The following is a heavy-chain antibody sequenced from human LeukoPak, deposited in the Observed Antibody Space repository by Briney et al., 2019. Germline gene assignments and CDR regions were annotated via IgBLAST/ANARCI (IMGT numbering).Heavy chain of an antibody. Sequence: GGSLRLSCAASGFTFNSYSMNWVRQAPGKGLEWVSSISSSSSYIYYADSVKGRFTISRDNAKNSLYLQMNSLRAEDTAVYYCARVSLPYCSSTSCYDWDDAFDIWGQGTMVTVSS. V-gene: IGHV3-21*01. D-gene: IGHD2-2*01. J-gene: IGHJ3*02. CDR1: GFTFNSYS. CDR3: ARVSLPYCSSTSCYDWDDAFDI. CDR2: ISSSSSYI.